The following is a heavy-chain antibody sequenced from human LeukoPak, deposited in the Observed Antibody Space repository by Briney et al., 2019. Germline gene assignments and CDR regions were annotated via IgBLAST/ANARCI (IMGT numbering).Heavy chain of an antibody. CDR1: GFTFSSYG. D-gene: IGHD2-15*01. Sequence: GGSLRLSCAESGFTFSSYGMQWVRQAPGKELEWVAFIRYDGSNKYYADSVKGRFTISRDNSKNTLYLQMNSLRAEDTAVYYCAKDLSVVAAAVDYWGQGTLVTVSS. V-gene: IGHV3-30*02. J-gene: IGHJ4*02. CDR3: AKDLSVVAAAVDY. CDR2: IRYDGSNK.